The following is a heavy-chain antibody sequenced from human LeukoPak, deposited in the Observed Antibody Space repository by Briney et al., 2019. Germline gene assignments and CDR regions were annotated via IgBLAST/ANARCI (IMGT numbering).Heavy chain of an antibody. V-gene: IGHV3-11*04. Sequence: PGGSLRLSCAASGFTFSDHYMSWIRQAPGKGLEWVSYISHTGTTMYYADSVKGRFTLSRDNARNSLYLQMNSLRAEDTAVYYCARGNWGLDSWGEGTLVSVSS. CDR3: ARGNWGLDS. CDR1: GFTFSDHY. D-gene: IGHD7-27*01. J-gene: IGHJ4*02. CDR2: ISHTGTTM.